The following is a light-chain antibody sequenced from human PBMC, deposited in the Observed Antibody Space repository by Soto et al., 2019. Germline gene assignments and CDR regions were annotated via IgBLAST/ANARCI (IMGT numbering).Light chain of an antibody. CDR3: QQYDDWLRLT. Sequence: EIVMTQSPATLSVSPGERATLSCRASQSVSSSLAWYQQKPGQAPRLLIYDASIRATGIPARFSGSGSGTEFNLTISSLQSEDFAVYFCQQYDDWLRLTFGGGTKVDIK. CDR1: QSVSSS. V-gene: IGKV3D-15*01. CDR2: DAS. J-gene: IGKJ4*01.